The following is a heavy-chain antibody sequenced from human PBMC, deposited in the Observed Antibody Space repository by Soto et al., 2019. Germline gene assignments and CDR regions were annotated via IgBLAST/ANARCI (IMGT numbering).Heavy chain of an antibody. CDR2: ISAYNGNT. J-gene: IGHJ4*02. V-gene: IGHV1-18*01. Sequence: QVPLVQSGAEVKKPGASVKVSCKASGYTFTSYGISWVRQAPGQGLEWMGWISAYNGNTNYAQKLQGRVTMTTDTSTSTAYMELRSLRSDDTAVYYCARDRSQQLVLAFFDYWGQGTLVTVSS. D-gene: IGHD6-13*01. CDR3: ARDRSQQLVLAFFDY. CDR1: GYTFTSYG.